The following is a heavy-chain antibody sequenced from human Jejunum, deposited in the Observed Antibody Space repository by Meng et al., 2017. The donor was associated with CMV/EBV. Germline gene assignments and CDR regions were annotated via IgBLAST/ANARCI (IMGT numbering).Heavy chain of an antibody. CDR3: ARVEVGITSGDY. D-gene: IGHD1-26*01. Sequence: QATLVQVGGEVKKPWASVKVSCKASGYTFTNYGITWVRQAPGQGLEWMGWISAYNGNTNYAQTLQGRLTMTTDTSTSTAYMELRSLRSDDTAVYYCARVEVGITSGDYWGQGTLVTVSS. CDR2: ISAYNGNT. CDR1: GYTFTNYG. V-gene: IGHV1-18*01. J-gene: IGHJ4*02.